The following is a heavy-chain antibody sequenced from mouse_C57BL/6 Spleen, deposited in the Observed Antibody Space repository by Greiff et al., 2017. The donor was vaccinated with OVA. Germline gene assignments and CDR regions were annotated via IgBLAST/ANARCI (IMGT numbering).Heavy chain of an antibody. CDR3: ASSGYGNYGDY. CDR1: GYAFTTYL. V-gene: IGHV1-54*01. D-gene: IGHD2-10*02. Sequence: QVQLQPSGAELVRPGTSVKVSCKASGYAFTTYLIEWVKQRPGQGLEWIGVINPGSGGTNYNEKFKGKATLTADKSSSTAYMQLSSLTSEDSAVYFCASSGYGNYGDYWGQGTTLTVSS. J-gene: IGHJ2*01. CDR2: INPGSGGT.